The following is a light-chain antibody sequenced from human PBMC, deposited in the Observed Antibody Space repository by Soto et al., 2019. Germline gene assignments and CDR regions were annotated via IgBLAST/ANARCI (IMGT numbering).Light chain of an antibody. CDR3: SSYTSSTTWV. CDR1: SSDVGAYNY. V-gene: IGLV2-14*01. J-gene: IGLJ3*02. CDR2: EVS. Sequence: QSALTQPASVSGSPGQSSTISCTGTSSDVGAYNYVSWYQQHPGKAPKLMIYEVSNRPSGVSNRFSGSKSANTASLTISGLQAEDEADYYCSSYTSSTTWVFGGGTKLTVL.